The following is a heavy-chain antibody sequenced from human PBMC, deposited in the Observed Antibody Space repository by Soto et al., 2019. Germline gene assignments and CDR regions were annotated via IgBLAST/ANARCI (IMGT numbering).Heavy chain of an antibody. CDR1: GWSFSGYY. J-gene: IGHJ6*02. CDR2: INHSGST. Sequence: KPXETLSLTCAVYGWSFSGYYWSWIRQPPGKGLEWIGEINHSGSTNYNPSLKSRVTISVDTSKNQFSLKLSSVTAADTAVYYCARERTVRGVIRYGMDVWGQGTTVTVSS. D-gene: IGHD3-10*01. V-gene: IGHV4-34*01. CDR3: ARERTVRGVIRYGMDV.